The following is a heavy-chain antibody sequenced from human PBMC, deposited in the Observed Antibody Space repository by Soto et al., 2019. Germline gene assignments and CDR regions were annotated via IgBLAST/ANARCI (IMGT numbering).Heavy chain of an antibody. CDR3: AREVRRDYSSSWMARFVP. J-gene: IGHJ5*02. CDR1: VDSVSSNSAA. D-gene: IGHD6-13*01. V-gene: IGHV6-1*01. CDR2: TYYRSKWYN. Sequence: PSQTLSLSCAISVDSVSSNSAAWNWIRQSPSRGLEWLGRTYYRSKWYNDYAVSVKSRITINPDTSKNQFSLQLNSVTPEDTAVYYCAREVRRDYSSSWMARFVPWGQGTLVTVSS.